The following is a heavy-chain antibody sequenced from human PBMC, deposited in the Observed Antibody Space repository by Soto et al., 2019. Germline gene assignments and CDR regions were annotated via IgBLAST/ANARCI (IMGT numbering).Heavy chain of an antibody. D-gene: IGHD3-10*01. CDR3: ASDNYYGSGSYYKDSSKVYYGMDV. Sequence: PGGSLRLSCAASGFTFSSYGMHWVRQAPGKGLEWVAVIWYDGSNKYYADSVKGRFTISRDNSKNTLYLQMNSLRAEDTAVYYCASDNYYGSGSYYKDSSKVYYGMDVWGQGTTVTVSS. V-gene: IGHV3-33*01. CDR2: IWYDGSNK. J-gene: IGHJ6*02. CDR1: GFTFSSYG.